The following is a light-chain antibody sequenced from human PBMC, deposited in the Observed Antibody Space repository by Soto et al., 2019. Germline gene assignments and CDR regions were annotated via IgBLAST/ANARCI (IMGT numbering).Light chain of an antibody. Sequence: QSALTQPPSASGSPGQSVTISCTGTNLDVGGYNYVAWYQQHPGTAPKVIIYEVTKRPSGVPDRFIGSKSGNTASLTISGLQAEDEADYFCSSYASNNTLFVFGTGTKLTVL. CDR2: EVT. CDR3: SSYASNNTLFV. J-gene: IGLJ1*01. V-gene: IGLV2-8*01. CDR1: NLDVGGYNY.